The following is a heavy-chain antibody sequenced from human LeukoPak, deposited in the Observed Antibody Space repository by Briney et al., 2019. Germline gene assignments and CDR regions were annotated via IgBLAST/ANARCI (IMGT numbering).Heavy chain of an antibody. J-gene: IGHJ5*02. CDR3: ARARGDIVVVPAAIWFDP. V-gene: IGHV1-2*02. CDR2: FKPNSGGT. Sequence: ASVKVSCKASGYTFTGYYMHWVRQAPGQGLEWMGWFKPNSGGTNYAQKFQGRVSMTRDTSISTAYMELSRLRSDDTAVYYCARARGDIVVVPAAIWFDPWGQGTLVTVSS. D-gene: IGHD2-2*01. CDR1: GYTFTGYY.